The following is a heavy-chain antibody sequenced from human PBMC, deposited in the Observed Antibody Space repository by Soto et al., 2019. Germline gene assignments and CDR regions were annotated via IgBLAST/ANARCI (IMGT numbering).Heavy chain of an antibody. Sequence: QVQLVESGGGVVQPGRSLRLSCAASGFTFSSYGMHWVRQAPGKGLEWVAVIWYDGSNKYYADSVKGRFTISRYNSKNTLYRQINSLRDEDTAVYSCARDLGQQLALDYVDYWGQGTLVTVSS. V-gene: IGHV3-33*01. D-gene: IGHD6-13*01. J-gene: IGHJ4*02. CDR2: IWYDGSNK. CDR3: ARDLGQQLALDYVDY. CDR1: GFTFSSYG.